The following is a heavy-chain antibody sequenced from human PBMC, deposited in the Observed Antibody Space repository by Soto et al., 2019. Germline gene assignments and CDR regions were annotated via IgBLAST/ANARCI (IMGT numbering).Heavy chain of an antibody. CDR2: IYYRGST. CDR3: ARDHRSPSLGMAV. V-gene: IGHV4-30-4*02. J-gene: IGHJ6*02. Sequence: SETLSVTCTVSGGSINGGDYHWTWIRQTPGKGLEWVGAIYYRGSTYYNPSLKSRIRISVDTSKNQFSRKLSSVNAADTYVYYCARDHRSPSLGMAVCGQGNTVT. CDR1: GGSINGGDYH.